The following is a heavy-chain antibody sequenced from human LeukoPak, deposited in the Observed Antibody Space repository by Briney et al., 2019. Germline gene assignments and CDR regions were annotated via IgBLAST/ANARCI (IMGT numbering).Heavy chain of an antibody. V-gene: IGHV4-39*01. CDR3: ARLASGDY. CDR1: GGSISSSSYY. CDR2: IYYSGST. Sequence: PSETLSLTCTVSGGSISSSSYYWGWIRQPPGKGLGWIGSIYYSGSTYYNPSLKSRVTISVDTSKNQFSLKLSSVTAADTAVYYCARLASGDYWGQGTLVTVSS. J-gene: IGHJ4*02.